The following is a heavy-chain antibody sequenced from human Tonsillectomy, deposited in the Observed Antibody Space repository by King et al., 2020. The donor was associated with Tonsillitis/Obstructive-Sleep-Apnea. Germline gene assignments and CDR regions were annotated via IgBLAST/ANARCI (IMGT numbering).Heavy chain of an antibody. Sequence: QLGEAGGGLVQPGGSLRLSCAASGFTFTNYAMTWVRQAPGKGLEWVSAISGSGGGTYYADSVKGRFTISRDNSKNTLWLQMNSLRAEDTAVYYCAKASGAAMGMVDYWGQGTLVTVSS. V-gene: IGHV3-23*04. CDR2: ISGSGGGT. D-gene: IGHD5-18*01. CDR1: GFTFTNYA. CDR3: AKASGAAMGMVDY. J-gene: IGHJ4*02.